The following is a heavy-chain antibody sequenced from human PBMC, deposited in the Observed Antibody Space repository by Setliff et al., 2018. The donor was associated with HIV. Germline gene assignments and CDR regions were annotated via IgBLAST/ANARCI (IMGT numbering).Heavy chain of an antibody. D-gene: IGHD1-20*01. J-gene: IGHJ6*03. CDR1: GLTFSRYG. CDR3: AKSFNSGPTNWNIDV. CDR2: IQYDESNK. Sequence: PVGSLRLSCAVSGLTFSRYGFHWVRQVPGKGLDWVTFIQYDESNKYYGDSVRGRFTISRDNSKNTLYLQMNSLRSEDTAVYFCAKSFNSGPTNWNIDVWGTGTTVTVSS. V-gene: IGHV3-30*02.